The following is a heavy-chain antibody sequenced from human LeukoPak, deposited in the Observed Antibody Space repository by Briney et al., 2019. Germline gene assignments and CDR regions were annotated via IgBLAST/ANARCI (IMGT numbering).Heavy chain of an antibody. D-gene: IGHD6-19*01. Sequence: GGSLRLSCEASGFTFNSYAMSWVRQAPGKGLEWVSAMSGSGGSTYHADSVKGRVTISRDNSKNTLYLEMNSLRAEDTAVYYCAKGSSSGWYDSFDYWGRGTLVTVSS. V-gene: IGHV3-23*01. CDR1: GFTFNSYA. CDR3: AKGSSSGWYDSFDY. J-gene: IGHJ4*02. CDR2: MSGSGGST.